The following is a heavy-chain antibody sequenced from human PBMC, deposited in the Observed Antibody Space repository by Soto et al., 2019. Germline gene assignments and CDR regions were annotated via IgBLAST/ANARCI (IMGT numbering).Heavy chain of an antibody. V-gene: IGHV3-30-3*01. CDR3: ARDRNSGRPSSPLDGMDV. CDR1: GFTFSSYA. CDR2: ISYDGSNK. D-gene: IGHD1-26*01. Sequence: GGSLRLSCAASGFTFSSYAMHWVRQAPGKGLEWVAVISYDGSNKYYADSVKGRFTISRDNSKNTLYLQMNSLRAEDTAVYYCARDRNSGRPSSPLDGMDVWGQGTTVTVSS. J-gene: IGHJ6*02.